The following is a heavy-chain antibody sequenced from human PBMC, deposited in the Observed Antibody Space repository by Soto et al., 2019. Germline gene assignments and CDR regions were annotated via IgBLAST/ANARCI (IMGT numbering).Heavy chain of an antibody. Sequence: PSQTLSLTCVISGDGVSSNSAAWNWIRQSPSRGLEWLGRTYYRSKWYNDYAVSVKSRITINPDTSKNQFSLQLNSVTPEDTAVYYCARVWNYVGYYYYGMDVWGQGTTVTVSS. CDR2: TYYRSKWYN. CDR1: GDGVSSNSAA. D-gene: IGHD1-7*01. V-gene: IGHV6-1*01. J-gene: IGHJ6*02. CDR3: ARVWNYVGYYYYGMDV.